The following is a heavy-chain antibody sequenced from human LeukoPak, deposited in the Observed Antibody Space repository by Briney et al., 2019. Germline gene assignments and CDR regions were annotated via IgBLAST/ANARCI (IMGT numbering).Heavy chain of an antibody. CDR2: INPNSGGT. CDR1: GYTFTGYY. J-gene: IGHJ5*02. V-gene: IGHV1-2*02. CDR3: AREEGTVTTRWFDP. D-gene: IGHD4-17*01. Sequence: ASVKVSCKASGYTFTGYYMHWVRRAPGQGLEWMGWINPNSGGTNYAQKFQGRVTMTRDTSISTAYMELSRLRSDDTAVYYCAREEGTVTTRWFDPWGQGTLVTVSS.